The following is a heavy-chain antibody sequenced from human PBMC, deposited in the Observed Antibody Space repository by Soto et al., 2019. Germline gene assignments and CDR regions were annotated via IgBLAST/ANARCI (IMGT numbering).Heavy chain of an antibody. D-gene: IGHD3-9*01. Sequence: QVRLVQSGAEVKKPGASVKVSCKTYGYDFTNYGINWVRQAPGQGLEWMGWISAYNGNIVYAQNCRGRATLTTDTSTCSAYMELRSLRSDDTAVYYCASGHDILTGWKFTFWGQGTLVTVSS. CDR1: GYDFTNYG. J-gene: IGHJ4*02. CDR3: ASGHDILTGWKFTF. V-gene: IGHV1-18*01. CDR2: ISAYNGNI.